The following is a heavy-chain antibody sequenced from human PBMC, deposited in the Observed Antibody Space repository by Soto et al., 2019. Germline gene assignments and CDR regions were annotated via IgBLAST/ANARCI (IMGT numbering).Heavy chain of an antibody. Sequence: QVQLVQSGAEVKKPGASVKVSCKASGYTFTSYGISWVRQAPGQGLEWMGWISAYNGNTNYAQKLQGRVTMTTDTSTSTAYMELRSLRSDATAVYYCARTTSSGYDYYYYYGMDVWGQGTTVTVSS. CDR1: GYTFTSYG. CDR2: ISAYNGNT. J-gene: IGHJ6*02. V-gene: IGHV1-18*01. CDR3: ARTTSSGYDYYYYYGMDV. D-gene: IGHD5-12*01.